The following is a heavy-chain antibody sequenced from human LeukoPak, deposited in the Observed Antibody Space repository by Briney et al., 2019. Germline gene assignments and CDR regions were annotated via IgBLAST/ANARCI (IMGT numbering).Heavy chain of an antibody. V-gene: IGHV1-18*01. D-gene: IGHD3-22*01. CDR1: GYTFTSYG. CDR3: ARIYYDSSGYYCGMDV. Sequence: ASVKVSCKASGYTFTSYGISWVRQAPGQGLEWMGWISAYNGNTNYAQKLQGRVTMTTDTSTSTAYMELRSLRSDDTAVYYRARIYYDSSGYYCGMDVWGQGTTVTVSS. CDR2: ISAYNGNT. J-gene: IGHJ6*02.